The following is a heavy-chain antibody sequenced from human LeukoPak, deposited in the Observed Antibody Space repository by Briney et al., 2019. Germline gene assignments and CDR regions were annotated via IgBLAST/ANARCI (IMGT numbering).Heavy chain of an antibody. CDR3: AREGLSRPFLYYYPGRSGFDY. Sequence: SVKVSCKVSGYTLTELSMHWVRQAPGKGLEWMGGIIPIFGTANYAQKFQGRVTITADESTSTAYMELSSLRSEDTAVYYCAREGLSRPFLYYYPGRSGFDYWGQGTLVTVSS. D-gene: IGHD3-10*01. CDR2: IIPIFGTA. J-gene: IGHJ4*02. V-gene: IGHV1-69*13. CDR1: GYTLTELS.